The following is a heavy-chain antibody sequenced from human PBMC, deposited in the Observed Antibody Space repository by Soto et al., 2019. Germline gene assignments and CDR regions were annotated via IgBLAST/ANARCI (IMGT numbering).Heavy chain of an antibody. Sequence: SETLSLTCTVSGGSISSVGYYWSWIRQHPGKGLEWIGYIYYSGSTYYNPSLKSRVTISVDTSKNQFSLKLSSVTAADTAVYYCARIDFVVTIFGFDPWGQGTLVTVSS. CDR3: ARIDFVVTIFGFDP. D-gene: IGHD2-21*01. CDR1: GGSISSVGYY. J-gene: IGHJ5*02. CDR2: IYYSGST. V-gene: IGHV4-31*03.